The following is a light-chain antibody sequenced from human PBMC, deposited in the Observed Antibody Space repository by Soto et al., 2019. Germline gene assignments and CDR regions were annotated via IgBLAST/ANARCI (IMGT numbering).Light chain of an antibody. J-gene: IGKJ4*01. Sequence: VIWMPQSPSLLSASTGDRVTISCLMSQGISSYLAWYQQKPGKAPELLIYAASTLQSGAPSRFSGSGSGTDFTLTISCLQSEDFATYYCQHYDYRPLTFGGGTKVDIK. V-gene: IGKV1D-8*01. CDR2: AAS. CDR3: QHYDYRPLT. CDR1: QGISSY.